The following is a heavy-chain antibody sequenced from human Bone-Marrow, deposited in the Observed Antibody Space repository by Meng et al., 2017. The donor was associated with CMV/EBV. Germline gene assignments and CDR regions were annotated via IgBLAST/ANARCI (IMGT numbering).Heavy chain of an antibody. CDR3: ARDLSNERYGMDV. CDR1: GYTFSYYD. D-gene: IGHD4-11*01. CDR2: MNPNRGNT. V-gene: IGHV1-8*01. J-gene: IGHJ6*02. Sequence: ASVKVSCKASGYTFSYYDIIWVRQASGQGLEWVGWMNPNRGNTAYAQKFQGRVTMTRDTSTSIAYMELSSLRSGDTAVYYCARDLSNERYGMDVWGQGTTVTVSS.